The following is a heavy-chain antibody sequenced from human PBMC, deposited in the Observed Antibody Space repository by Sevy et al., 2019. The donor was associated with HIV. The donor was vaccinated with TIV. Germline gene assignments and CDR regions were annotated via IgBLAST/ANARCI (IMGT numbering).Heavy chain of an antibody. Sequence: GESLKISCAASGLSFTNNGMSWVRQAPGKGLEWVAGITSGGATYYADSVKGRFTVSRDNSKNTLYLQLNNLRADDTAVFYCAGGDTPMITDLDYWGQGTLVTVSS. D-gene: IGHD3-16*01. CDR1: GLSFTNNG. J-gene: IGHJ4*02. V-gene: IGHV3-23*01. CDR2: ITSGGAT. CDR3: AGGDTPMITDLDY.